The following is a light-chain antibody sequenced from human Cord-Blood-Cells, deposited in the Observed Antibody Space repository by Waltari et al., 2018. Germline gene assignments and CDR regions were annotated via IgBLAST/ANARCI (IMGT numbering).Light chain of an antibody. CDR3: AAWDDSLSGRV. CDR2: RNN. CDR1: SSNIGSNY. Sequence: QSVLTQPPSASGTPGQRVTISCSGSSSNIGSNYVYWYQQLPGTAPKLLIYRNNQRPSGVPGRFSGSKSGTSASLDISGLRSEDEADYYCAAWDDSLSGRVFGGGTKLTVL. J-gene: IGLJ3*02. V-gene: IGLV1-47*01.